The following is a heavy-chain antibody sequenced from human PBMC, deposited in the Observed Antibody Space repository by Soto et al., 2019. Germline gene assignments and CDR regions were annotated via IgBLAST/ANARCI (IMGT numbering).Heavy chain of an antibody. J-gene: IGHJ4*02. V-gene: IGHV3-23*01. CDR3: AKDPSTGSADY. CDR2: LSKDGANE. Sequence: GGSLRLSCTASGFILSNYAMNWVRQAPGKGLEWVSTLSKDGANEHYADSVKGRFTISRDGSKNTLYLQMNSLRAEDTAMYYCAKDPSTGSADYWGQGTQVTVSS. D-gene: IGHD3-9*01. CDR1: GFILSNYA.